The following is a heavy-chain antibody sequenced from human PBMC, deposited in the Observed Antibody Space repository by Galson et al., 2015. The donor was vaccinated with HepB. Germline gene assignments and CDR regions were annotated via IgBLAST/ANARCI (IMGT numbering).Heavy chain of an antibody. Sequence: QSGAEVKKPGESLRISCKGSGYSFTSYWISWVRQMPGKGLEWTGKIDPSDSYSNYSPSFQGHVTISAGKSISTAYLQWSSLKASDTAMYYCTRHPPSSSWYYFDNWGQGTLVTVSS. V-gene: IGHV5-10-1*01. CDR2: IDPSDSYS. CDR1: GYSFTSYW. CDR3: TRHPPSSSWYYFDN. D-gene: IGHD6-13*01. J-gene: IGHJ4*02.